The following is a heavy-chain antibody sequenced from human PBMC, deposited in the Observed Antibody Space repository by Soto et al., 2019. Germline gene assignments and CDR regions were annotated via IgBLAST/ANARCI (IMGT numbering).Heavy chain of an antibody. Sequence: QVQLQESGPGLVKPSETLSLTCTVAGGSISTYFWSWIRQPAGGGLEWIGRIYTTGSTNYNPSLKSRVTMSLDTSRNQFSLKLSSVNAADPAVYYCAREGGYFDSSGSGVYHYHGVDVWGQGTTVTVSS. J-gene: IGHJ6*02. CDR2: IYTTGST. CDR3: AREGGYFDSSGSGVYHYHGVDV. D-gene: IGHD3-22*01. CDR1: GGSISTYF. V-gene: IGHV4-4*07.